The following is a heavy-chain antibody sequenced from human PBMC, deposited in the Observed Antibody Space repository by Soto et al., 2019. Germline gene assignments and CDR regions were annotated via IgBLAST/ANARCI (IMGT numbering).Heavy chain of an antibody. CDR3: ARGYCSGGSCFYYGMDV. Sequence: GASVKVSCKASGGTFSSYAISWVRQAPGQGLEWMGGIIPIFGTVNYAQKFQGRVTITADESTSTAYMELSSLRSEDTAVYYCARGYCSGGSCFYYGMDVWGQGTTVTVSS. D-gene: IGHD2-15*01. CDR1: GGTFSSYA. CDR2: IIPIFGTV. J-gene: IGHJ6*02. V-gene: IGHV1-69*13.